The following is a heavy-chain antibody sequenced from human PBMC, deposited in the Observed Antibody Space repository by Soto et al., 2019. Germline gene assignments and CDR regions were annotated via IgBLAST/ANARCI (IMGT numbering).Heavy chain of an antibody. Sequence: QVHLVESGGGVVQPGRPLRLSCAASGFTFSRYGMHWVRQAPGKGLEWVGVIVRDGGQKQYADSVRGRFTISRDNSRDTLYLEVNSVTVEDTAVYYCARYDDFEDNGLDYWGQGTLVTVSS. CDR1: GFTFSRYG. D-gene: IGHD3-16*01. V-gene: IGHV3-33*01. J-gene: IGHJ4*02. CDR2: IVRDGGQK. CDR3: ARYDDFEDNGLDY.